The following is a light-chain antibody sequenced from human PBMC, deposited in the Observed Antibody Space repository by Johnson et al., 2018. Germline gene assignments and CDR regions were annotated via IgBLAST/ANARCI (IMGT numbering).Light chain of an antibody. CDR2: ENN. Sequence: QSVLTQPPSVSAAPGQKVTISCSGSSSNIGNNYVSWYQQLPGTAPKLLIYENNKRPSGIPDRFSGSKSGTSATLGITGLQTGDEADYYCGTWDSSLSAGNVFGTVTGVTGL. CDR3: GTWDSSLSAGNV. V-gene: IGLV1-51*02. J-gene: IGLJ1*01. CDR1: SSNIGNNY.